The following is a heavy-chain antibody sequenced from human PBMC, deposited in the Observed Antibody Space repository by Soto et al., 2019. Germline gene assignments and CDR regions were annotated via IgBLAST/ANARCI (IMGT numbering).Heavy chain of an antibody. CDR2: IDYIGST. V-gene: IGHV4-61*01. CDR1: GGSVSSGSYY. D-gene: IGHD5-12*01. J-gene: IGHJ3*01. CDR3: ASAYDGYGFN. Sequence: QVQLQESGPGLVKPSETLSLTCTVSGGSVSSGSYYWSWLRQPPGKGLEWIGYIDYIGSTNYNPPLKSRVTISVDTSKNQFYLKLSSVIAADTAVYYWASAYDGYGFNWGQGTMVTVSS.